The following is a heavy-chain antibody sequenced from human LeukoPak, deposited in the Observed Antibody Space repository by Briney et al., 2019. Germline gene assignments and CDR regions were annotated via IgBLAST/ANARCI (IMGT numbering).Heavy chain of an antibody. CDR3: AREPGGSYPPRFDY. V-gene: IGHV3-30-3*01. CDR2: ISYDGSTK. J-gene: IGHJ4*02. D-gene: IGHD1-26*01. CDR1: GFTFSSYA. Sequence: GRSLRLSCAASGFTFSSYAIHRVRQAPGKGLEWVAVISYDGSTKYYADSVKGRFTISRDNSKNTLYLQMNSLRAEDTAVYYCAREPGGSYPPRFDYWGQGTLVTVSS.